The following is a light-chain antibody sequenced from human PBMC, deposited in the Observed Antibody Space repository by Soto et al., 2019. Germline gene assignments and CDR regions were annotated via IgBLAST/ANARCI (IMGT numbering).Light chain of an antibody. CDR3: QQYGSSPPIT. CDR2: GAS. J-gene: IGKJ5*01. Sequence: EIVLTQSPGTLSLSPGERATHSCRASQRVSSSYLAWYQQKPGQAPRLLIYGASSRATGIPDRFSGSGSGTDFTLTICRLEPEDFAVYYCQQYGSSPPITFGQGTRLEIK. CDR1: QRVSSSY. V-gene: IGKV3-20*01.